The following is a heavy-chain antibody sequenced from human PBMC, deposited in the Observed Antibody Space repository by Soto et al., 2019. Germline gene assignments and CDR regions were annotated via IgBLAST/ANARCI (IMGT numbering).Heavy chain of an antibody. CDR2: IYPGDSDT. Sequence: GESLKISCKGSGYSFTSYWIGWVRQMPGKGLEWMGIIYPGDSDTRYSPSFQERVTLTRDMSTGTAYMELSSLRSEDTAVYYCAAVPVLRFLKWLPAYFDYWGQGTLVTVSS. CDR3: AAVPVLRFLKWLPAYFDY. J-gene: IGHJ4*02. D-gene: IGHD3-3*01. V-gene: IGHV5-51*01. CDR1: GYSFTSYW.